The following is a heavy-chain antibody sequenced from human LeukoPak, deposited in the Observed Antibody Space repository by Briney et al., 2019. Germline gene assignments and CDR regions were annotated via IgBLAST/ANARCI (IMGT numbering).Heavy chain of an antibody. V-gene: IGHV1-69*04. J-gene: IGHJ4*02. D-gene: IGHD6-13*01. CDR1: GGTFSSYA. CDR2: IIPILGIA. Sequence: SVKVSCKASGGTFSSYAIIWVRQAPGQGLEWMGRIIPILGIANYAQKFQGRVTITADKSTSTAYMELSSLRSEDTAVYYCARDSLAAAASDYWGQGTLVTVSS. CDR3: ARDSLAAAASDY.